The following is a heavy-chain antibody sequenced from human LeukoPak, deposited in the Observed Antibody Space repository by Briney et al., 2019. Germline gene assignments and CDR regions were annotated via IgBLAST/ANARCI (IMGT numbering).Heavy chain of an antibody. Sequence: SISSSTIYSADTVNGRFTISRDNAKNSLYLQMNRLRDEDTAVYYCARSWGRGVGAIWGFDDWGQGTLVTVSS. J-gene: IGHJ4*02. CDR3: ARSWGRGVGAIWGFDD. V-gene: IGHV3-48*02. CDR2: SISSSTI. D-gene: IGHD1-26*01.